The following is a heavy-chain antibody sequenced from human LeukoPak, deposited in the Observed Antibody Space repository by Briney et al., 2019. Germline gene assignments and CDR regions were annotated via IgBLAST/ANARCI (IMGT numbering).Heavy chain of an antibody. V-gene: IGHV4-39*01. J-gene: IGHJ6*02. CDR1: GGSITSSNYY. CDR2: IYYSGTT. D-gene: IGHD3-3*01. Sequence: SETLSLTCTVSGGSITSSNYYWGWIRQPPGKGLEWIGSIYYSGTTYYNPSLKSRVTMSVDTSKNQFSLKLSSVTAADTAVYYCARQNDFWSGYYDYYYGMDVWAKGPRSPSP. CDR3: ARQNDFWSGYYDYYYGMDV.